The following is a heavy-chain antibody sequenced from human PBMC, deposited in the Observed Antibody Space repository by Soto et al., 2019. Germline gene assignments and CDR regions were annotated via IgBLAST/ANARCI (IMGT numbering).Heavy chain of an antibody. CDR1: GGSFSSGGYY. V-gene: IGHV4-31*03. J-gene: IGHJ4*02. CDR2: IYYSGST. CDR3: ARATSFSGHHGY. D-gene: IGHD2-8*02. Sequence: PSETLSLTCTVSGGSFSSGGYYWSWIRQLPGKGLEWIGYIYYSGSTYYNPSLESRFTISLDTSKNQFSLKLSSVTAADTAVYYCARATSFSGHHGYWGQGTLVTVS.